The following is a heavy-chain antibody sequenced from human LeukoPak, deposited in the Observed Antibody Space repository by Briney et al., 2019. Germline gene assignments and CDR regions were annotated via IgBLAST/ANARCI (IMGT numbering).Heavy chain of an antibody. CDR3: ARVRGSSKPVGRFDY. V-gene: IGHV1-2*02. CDR2: INPNSGGT. Sequence: RRASVKVSCKASGYTFTGYYMHWVRQAPGQGLEWMGWINPNSGGTNYAQKFQGRVTMTRDTSISTAYMELSRLRSDDTAVYYCARVRGSSKPVGRFDYWGQGTLVTVSS. CDR1: GYTFTGYY. D-gene: IGHD6-6*01. J-gene: IGHJ4*02.